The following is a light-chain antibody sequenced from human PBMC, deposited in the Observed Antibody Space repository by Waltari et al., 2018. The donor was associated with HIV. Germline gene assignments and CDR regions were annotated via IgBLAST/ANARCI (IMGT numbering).Light chain of an antibody. CDR3: QQYDDWSLT. CDR2: GAS. J-gene: IGKJ4*01. V-gene: IGKV3-15*01. Sequence: EIVMTQSPATLSVSPGERATLSCTASHSISSNLAWYQQKPGQAPRLLIYGASIRATGISARFSGSGSGTAFTLTISTLQSEDCALYYCQQYDDWSLTFGGGTKVETK. CDR1: HSISSN.